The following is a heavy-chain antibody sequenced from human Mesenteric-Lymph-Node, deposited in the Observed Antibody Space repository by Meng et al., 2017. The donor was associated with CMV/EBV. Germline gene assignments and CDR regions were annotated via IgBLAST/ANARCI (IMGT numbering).Heavy chain of an antibody. CDR2: ITGSSTYI. V-gene: IGHV3-21*01. J-gene: IGHJ6*02. D-gene: IGHD3-3*01. Sequence: GESLKISCAASGFTFSDYNMNWVRQAPGKGLEWVSSITGSSTYIYYADSLKGRFTISRDNAKNSLYLEMSSLRTDDTAVYYCARGLYDPPMDVWGQGTTVTVSS. CDR1: GFTFSDYN. CDR3: ARGLYDPPMDV.